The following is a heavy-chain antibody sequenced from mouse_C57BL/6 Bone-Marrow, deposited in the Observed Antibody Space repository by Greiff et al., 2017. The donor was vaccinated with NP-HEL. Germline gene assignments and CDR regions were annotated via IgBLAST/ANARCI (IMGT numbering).Heavy chain of an antibody. CDR1: GYTFTSYW. V-gene: IGHV1-55*01. CDR3: ARSWLTGTTWFAY. J-gene: IGHJ3*01. CDR2: IYPGSGST. Sequence: QVQLQQPGAELVKPGASVKMSCKASGYTFTSYWITWVKQRPGQGLEWIGDIYPGSGSTNYNEKFKSKATLTVDTSSSTAYMQLSSLTSEDYAVDDCARSWLTGTTWFAYWGQGTLVTVSA. D-gene: IGHD4-1*01.